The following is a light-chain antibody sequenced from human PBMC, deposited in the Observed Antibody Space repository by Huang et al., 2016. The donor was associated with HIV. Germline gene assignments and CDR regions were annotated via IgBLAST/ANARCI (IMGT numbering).Light chain of an antibody. CDR1: QSVSSY. CDR3: QQRSNWRIT. Sequence: EIVLTQSPATLSLSPGERATLSCRASQSVSSYLAWYQQKPVQAPRLLIYDASSRATGIPARFSGSGSGTDFTLTISSLEPEDFAVYYCQQRSNWRITFGGGTKVEIK. V-gene: IGKV3-11*01. J-gene: IGKJ4*01. CDR2: DAS.